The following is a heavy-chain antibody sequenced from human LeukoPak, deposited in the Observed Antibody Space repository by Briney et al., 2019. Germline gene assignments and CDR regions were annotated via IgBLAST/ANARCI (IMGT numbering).Heavy chain of an antibody. Sequence: PGGSLRLSCAASGFTFSDHYMDWVRQASGKGLEWLGRTKNRGNIYTTEYAASVKGRFTISRDDSKNPLYLQMNSLKTEDTAIYFCTRETLKLGGNYYTRYFDFWGPGTLVTVSS. V-gene: IGHV3-72*01. J-gene: IGHJ4*02. CDR2: TKNRGNIYTT. D-gene: IGHD1-26*01. CDR3: TRETLKLGGNYYTRYFDF. CDR1: GFTFSDHY.